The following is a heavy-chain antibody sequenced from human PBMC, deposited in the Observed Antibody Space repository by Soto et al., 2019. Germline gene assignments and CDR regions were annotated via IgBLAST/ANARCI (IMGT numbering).Heavy chain of an antibody. J-gene: IGHJ4*02. CDR2: IFYSGST. CDR3: ARGYRKSGDSSSWGVDY. CDR1: GGSINRGGYY. V-gene: IGHV4-31*03. D-gene: IGHD6-13*01. Sequence: QVQLQESGPGLVKPSQTLSLICTVSGGSINRGGYYWNWIRHHPGKGPKWIGYIFYSGSTYYNPFLTRRGTISADTYETQYSLNLSFVTAAATAVYFCARGYRKSGDSSSWGVDYWGQGTLVTVSS.